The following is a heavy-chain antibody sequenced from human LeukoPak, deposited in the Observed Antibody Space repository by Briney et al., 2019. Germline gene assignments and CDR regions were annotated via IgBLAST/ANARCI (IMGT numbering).Heavy chain of an antibody. CDR2: ISAYNGNT. D-gene: IGHD3-3*01. CDR1: GYTFTSYG. CDR3: ARGQFESWSGYYTFDY. J-gene: IGHJ4*02. V-gene: IGHV1-18*01. Sequence: ASVKVSCTASGYTFTSYGISWVRQAPGQGLEWMGWISAYNGNTNYAQKLQGRVTMTTDTSTSTAYMELRSLRSDDTAVYYCARGQFESWSGYYTFDYWGQGTLVTVSS.